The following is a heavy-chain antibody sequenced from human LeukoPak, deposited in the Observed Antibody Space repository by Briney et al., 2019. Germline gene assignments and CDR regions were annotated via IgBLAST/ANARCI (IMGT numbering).Heavy chain of an antibody. CDR1: GGSISRDS. D-gene: IGHD5-18*01. Sequence: SETLSLTCTMSGGSISRDSWSWIRQPPGKGRELIGYTDDRGTLIYNPSLNSRASFSVDTSKNQFSLTLRSVTVADTAVYFCARKIQLWSYWHFDLWGRGTLVTVTS. J-gene: IGHJ2*01. V-gene: IGHV4-59*08. CDR3: ARKIQLWSYWHFDL. CDR2: TDDRGTL.